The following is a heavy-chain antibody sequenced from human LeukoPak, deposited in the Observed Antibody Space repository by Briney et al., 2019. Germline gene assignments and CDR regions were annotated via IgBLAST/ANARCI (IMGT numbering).Heavy chain of an antibody. CDR1: GYTFTGYY. J-gene: IGHJ3*02. CDR3: ARVYGDPRSAFDI. V-gene: IGHV1-2*02. Sequence: GASVKVSCKASGYTFTGYYMHWVRQAPGQGLEWMGWINPNSGGTNYAQKFQGRVTMTRDTSISTAYMELSRLRSDDTAVYYCARVYGDPRSAFDIWGQGTMVTVSS. D-gene: IGHD4-17*01. CDR2: INPNSGGT.